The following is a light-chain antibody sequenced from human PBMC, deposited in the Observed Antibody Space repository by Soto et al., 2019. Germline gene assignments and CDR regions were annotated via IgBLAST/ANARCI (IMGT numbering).Light chain of an antibody. CDR1: SSNIGRNF. V-gene: IGLV1-44*01. CDR3: AAWDDSLNGVV. CDR2: SNN. J-gene: IGLJ2*01. Sequence: QSVVSQPPSASGTPGQRVTVSCSGRSSNIGRNFVYWYQQLPGTAPKLLIYSNNQRPSGVPDRFSGSKSGTSASLAISGLQSEDEADYYCAAWDDSLNGVVFGGGTKLTVL.